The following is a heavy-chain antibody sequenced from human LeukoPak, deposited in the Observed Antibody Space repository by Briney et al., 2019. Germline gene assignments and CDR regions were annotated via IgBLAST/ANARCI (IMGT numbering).Heavy chain of an antibody. V-gene: IGHV1-69*05. J-gene: IGHJ1*01. D-gene: IGHD3-22*01. CDR3: ARGYDSSGYLRSPEYFQH. Sequence: GASVKVSCKASGGTFSSYAISWVRQAPGQGLEWMGGIIPIFGTANYAQKFQGRVTITTDESTSTAYMELSSLRSDDTAVYYCARGYDSSGYLRSPEYFQHWGQGTLVTVSS. CDR2: IIPIFGTA. CDR1: GGTFSSYA.